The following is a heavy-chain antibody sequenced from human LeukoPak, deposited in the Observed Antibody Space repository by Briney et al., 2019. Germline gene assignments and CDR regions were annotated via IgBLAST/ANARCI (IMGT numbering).Heavy chain of an antibody. V-gene: IGHV1-18*01. D-gene: IGHD6-13*01. CDR3: ARVRILYSSSWYSDNWFDP. Sequence: ASVKVSCKASGYTFTSYGISWVRQAPGQGLEWMGWISAYNGNTNYAQKLQGRVTMTTDTSTSTAYMELRSLRSDDTAVYYCARVRILYSSSWYSDNWFDPWGQGTLVTVSP. CDR1: GYTFTSYG. J-gene: IGHJ5*02. CDR2: ISAYNGNT.